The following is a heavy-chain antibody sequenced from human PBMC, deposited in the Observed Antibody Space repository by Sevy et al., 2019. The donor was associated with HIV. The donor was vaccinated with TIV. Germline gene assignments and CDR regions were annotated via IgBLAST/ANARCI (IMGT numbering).Heavy chain of an antibody. V-gene: IGHV3-23*01. CDR2: ISGSGGST. J-gene: IGHJ1*01. CDR3: AKDKIHKFEDYDFWSGYPSTRVPFQH. D-gene: IGHD3-3*01. Sequence: GGSLRLSCAASGFTFSSYAMSWVRQAPGKGLEWVSAISGSGGSTYYADSVKGRFTISRDNSKNTLYLQMNSLRAEDTAVYYCAKDKIHKFEDYDFWSGYPSTRVPFQHWGQGTLVTVSS. CDR1: GFTFSSYA.